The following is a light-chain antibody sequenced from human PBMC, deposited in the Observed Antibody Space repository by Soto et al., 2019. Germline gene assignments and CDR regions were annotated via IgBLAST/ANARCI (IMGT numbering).Light chain of an antibody. Sequence: DIQMTQSPSSLSASVGDRVTITCRASQGISTYLVWYQQKPGTVPKLLIFAASTLQSGVPSRFSGSGSGTDCTSAISTLQSEDVKTYYCPEHSGGSRTFGQGTKVEIK. CDR1: QGISTY. V-gene: IGKV1-27*01. CDR3: PEHSGGSRT. J-gene: IGKJ1*01. CDR2: AAS.